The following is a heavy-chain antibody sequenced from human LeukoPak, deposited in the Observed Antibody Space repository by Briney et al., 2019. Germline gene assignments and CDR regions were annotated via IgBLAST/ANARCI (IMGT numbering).Heavy chain of an antibody. CDR3: ARDRRQRGYHYYFDS. CDR2: ISSSSSYT. D-gene: IGHD2-2*01. Sequence: AGGSLRLSCAASGFTFSDYYMSWIRQAPGKGLEWVSYISSSSSYTNYADSVKGRYTISRDNAKNSLYLQMNSLRAEDTAVYYCARDRRQRGYHYYFDSWGQGTLVTVSS. CDR1: GFTFSDYY. J-gene: IGHJ4*02. V-gene: IGHV3-11*06.